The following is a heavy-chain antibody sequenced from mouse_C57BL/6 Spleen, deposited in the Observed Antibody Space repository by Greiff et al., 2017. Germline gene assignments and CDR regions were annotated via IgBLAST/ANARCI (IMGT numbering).Heavy chain of an antibody. V-gene: IGHV1-82*01. D-gene: IGHD1-1*01. CDR2: IYPGDGDT. J-gene: IGHJ1*03. CDR1: GYAFSSSW. CDR3: ARTTTEAGYFDV. Sequence: QVQLKESGPELVKPGASVKISCKASGYAFSSSWMNWVKQRPGKGLEWIGRIYPGDGDTNYNGKFKGKATLTADKSSSTAYMQLSSLTSEDSAVYFCARTTTEAGYFDVWGTGTTVTVSS.